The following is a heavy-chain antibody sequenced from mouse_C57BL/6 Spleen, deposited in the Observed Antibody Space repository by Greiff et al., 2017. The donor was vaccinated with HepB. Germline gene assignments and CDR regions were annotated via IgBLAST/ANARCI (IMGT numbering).Heavy chain of an antibody. J-gene: IGHJ4*01. CDR1: GFTFTDYY. Sequence: EVKLMESGGGLVQPGGSLSLSCAASGFTFTDYYMSWVRQPPGKALEWLGFIRNKANGYTTEYSASVKGRFTISRDNSQSILYLQMNALRAEDSATYYCARCYYSKEGGAMDYWGQGTSVTVSS. CDR3: ARCYYSKEGGAMDY. CDR2: IRNKANGYTT. D-gene: IGHD2-5*01. V-gene: IGHV7-3*01.